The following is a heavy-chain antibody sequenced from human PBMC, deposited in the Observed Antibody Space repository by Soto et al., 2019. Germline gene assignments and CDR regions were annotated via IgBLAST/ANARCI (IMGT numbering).Heavy chain of an antibody. CDR1: GGSLRGHY. D-gene: IGHD1-26*01. Sequence: SETLSLTCAVSGGSLRGHYLSWICQSPEKGLEWIGEINHSGFTNYNPTLKSRVTISRDASKNQFSLRLSSMTAADSAVYFCARAAVKLGATLFDSWGQGTLVTVYS. J-gene: IGHJ4*02. V-gene: IGHV4-34*01. CDR3: ARAAVKLGATLFDS. CDR2: INHSGFT.